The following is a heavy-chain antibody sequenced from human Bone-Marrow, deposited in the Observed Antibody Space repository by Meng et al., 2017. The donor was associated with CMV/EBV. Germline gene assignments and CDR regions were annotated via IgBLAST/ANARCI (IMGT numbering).Heavy chain of an antibody. CDR2: ISGYNGRT. J-gene: IGHJ6*02. V-gene: IGHV1-18*01. CDR1: GYPFISYG. Sequence: ASVKVSCKTSGYPFISYGISWVRQAPGKGLEWMGWISGYNGRTNYAQSFQGRLTLTTDTSTSTAYMELRNLRSDDTAVYYCARDSQGGMDVWGQGTTVNVSS. CDR3: ARDSQGGMDV.